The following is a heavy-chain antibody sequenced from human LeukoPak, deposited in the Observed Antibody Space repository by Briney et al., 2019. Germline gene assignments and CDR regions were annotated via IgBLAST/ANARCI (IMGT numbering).Heavy chain of an antibody. J-gene: IGHJ4*02. CDR3: ARVPVIAAAALHFDY. CDR1: GGSISSYY. V-gene: IGHV4-59*01. CDR2: INYSGST. D-gene: IGHD6-13*01. Sequence: SETLSLTCTVTGGSISSYYWSWIRQPPGKGLEWTGYINYSGSTNHNPSLKSRVTISVDTSKNQFSLKLNSVTAADTAMYYCARVPVIAAAALHFDYWGQGTLVTVSS.